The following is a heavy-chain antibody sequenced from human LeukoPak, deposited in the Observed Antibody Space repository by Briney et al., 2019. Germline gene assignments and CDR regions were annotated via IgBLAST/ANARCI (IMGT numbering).Heavy chain of an antibody. CDR1: GGSISSSSYY. D-gene: IGHD5-12*01. Sequence: SETLSLTCTVSGGSISSSSYYWGWIRQPPGKGLEWIGSIYYSGSTYYNPSLKSRVTISVDTSKNQFSLKLSSVTAADTAVYYCARHPQSVDIVATIPEDYWGQGTLVTVSS. CDR2: IYYSGST. CDR3: ARHPQSVDIVATIPEDY. V-gene: IGHV4-39*01. J-gene: IGHJ4*02.